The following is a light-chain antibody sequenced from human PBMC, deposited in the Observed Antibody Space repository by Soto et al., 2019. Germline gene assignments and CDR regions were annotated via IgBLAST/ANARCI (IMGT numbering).Light chain of an antibody. CDR2: GAS. Sequence: DIPMTQSPSAMSASVGDRVTITCRASQGISSYLAWFQQKPGKVPKRLIYGASSLQSGVPSRFSGSGSGTEFSLTINSLQPEDFATYYCLQHSNFPWTFGQGTKVDIK. V-gene: IGKV1-17*03. J-gene: IGKJ1*01. CDR3: LQHSNFPWT. CDR1: QGISSY.